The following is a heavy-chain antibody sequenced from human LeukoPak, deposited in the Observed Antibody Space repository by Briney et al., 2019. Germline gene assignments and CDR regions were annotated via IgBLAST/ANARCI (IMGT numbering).Heavy chain of an antibody. J-gene: IGHJ3*02. V-gene: IGHV6-1*01. CDR3: ARDPTDSGSYYSARDAFDI. CDR2: TYYRSKWYN. D-gene: IGHD1-26*01. CDR1: GDSASSNSAA. Sequence: SQTLSLTCAISGDSASSNSAAWNWIRQSPSRGLEWLGRTYYRSKWYNDYAVSVKSRLTINPDTSKNQFSLQLNSVTPEDTAVYYCARDPTDSGSYYSARDAFDIWGQGTMVTVSS.